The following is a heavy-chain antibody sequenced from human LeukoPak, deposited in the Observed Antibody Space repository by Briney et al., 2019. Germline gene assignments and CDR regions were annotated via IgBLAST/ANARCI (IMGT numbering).Heavy chain of an antibody. J-gene: IGHJ4*02. CDR3: TASDTPGVDY. CDR2: IKSKKFGETT. Sequence: GGSLRLSCAASGFTFSNAWLSWVRQTPGKGLEWVGRIKSKKFGETTDYAAPVKGRFTISRDDSKNMLYLQMNSLKTEDTAVFYCTASDTPGVDYWGQGTLLTVSS. CDR1: GFTFSNAW. D-gene: IGHD5-18*01. V-gene: IGHV3-15*01.